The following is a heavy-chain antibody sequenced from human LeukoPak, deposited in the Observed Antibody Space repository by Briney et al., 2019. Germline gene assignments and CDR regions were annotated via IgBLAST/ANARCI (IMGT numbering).Heavy chain of an antibody. CDR3: AKVYSYGYNRGRTDY. CDR2: ISGSGGST. J-gene: IGHJ4*02. CDR1: GFTFSSYA. Sequence: GGSLTLSCAASGFTFSSYAMSWVRQAPGKGLEWVSAISGSGGSTYYADSVKGRFTISRDNSKNTLYLQMNSLRAEDTAVYYCAKVYSYGYNRGRTDYWGQGTLVTVSS. D-gene: IGHD5-18*01. V-gene: IGHV3-23*01.